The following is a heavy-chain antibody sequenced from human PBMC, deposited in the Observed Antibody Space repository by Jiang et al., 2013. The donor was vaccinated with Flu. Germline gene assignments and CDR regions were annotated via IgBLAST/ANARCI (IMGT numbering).Heavy chain of an antibody. CDR1: GGSVSMTSYY. CDR2: IYFSGSA. Sequence: GPGLVKPSETLALTCVVSGGSVSMTSYYWGWIRQPPGKNLEWIANIYFSGSAAYNPSVDGRATISIDTSKNEFSLSLRSVTASDTAVYFCARRRYVNGWKGFDSWGQGILVTVTS. V-gene: IGHV4-39*01. CDR3: ARRRYVNGWKGFDS. J-gene: IGHJ4*02. D-gene: IGHD1-1*01.